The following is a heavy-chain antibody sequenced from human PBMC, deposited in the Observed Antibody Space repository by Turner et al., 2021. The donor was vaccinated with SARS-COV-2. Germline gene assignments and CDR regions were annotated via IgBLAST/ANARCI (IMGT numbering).Heavy chain of an antibody. CDR1: GFTFSSYA. CDR3: AQAGLEISSHFDY. J-gene: IGHJ4*02. V-gene: IGHV3-23*01. Sequence: EVQLLESGGGLVQPGTSLRLSCAASGFTFSSYAMSWVRQAPGKGLEWVSAISGSGGSTYYAASVKGRFTISRDNSKNTLYLQMNSLRAEDTAVYYCAQAGLEISSHFDYWGQGNLFTVSS. CDR2: ISGSGGST. D-gene: IGHD3-3*01.